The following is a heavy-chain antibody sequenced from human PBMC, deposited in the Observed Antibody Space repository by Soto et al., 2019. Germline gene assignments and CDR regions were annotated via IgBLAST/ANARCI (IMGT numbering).Heavy chain of an antibody. J-gene: IGHJ5*01. Sequence: QPGGSLRLSCAASGFTFDDYAMHWVRQAPGKGLEWVSGISWNSGSIGYADSVKGRFTISRDNAKNSLYLQMNSLRAEDTALYYCAKGGYYDSSGHYNWFDPWGQGTLVTVSS. V-gene: IGHV3-9*01. CDR2: ISWNSGSI. D-gene: IGHD3-22*01. CDR3: AKGGYYDSSGHYNWFDP. CDR1: GFTFDDYA.